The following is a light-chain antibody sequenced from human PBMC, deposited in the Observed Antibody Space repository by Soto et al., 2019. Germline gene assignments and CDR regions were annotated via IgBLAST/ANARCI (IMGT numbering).Light chain of an antibody. V-gene: IGKV1-39*01. CDR3: QQSYSSPLT. J-gene: IGKJ4*01. Sequence: DIQMTQSPSSLSASVGDRVTITCRASQSISSYLNWYQQKPGKAPKVLLYDASTLQSGVPSRFSGGGSGTDFTLTISSLQPEDFAIYYCQQSYSSPLTFGGGTKVEIK. CDR1: QSISSY. CDR2: DAS.